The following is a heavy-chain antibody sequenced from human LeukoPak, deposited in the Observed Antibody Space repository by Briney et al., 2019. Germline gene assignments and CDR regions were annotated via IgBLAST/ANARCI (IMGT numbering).Heavy chain of an antibody. CDR2: IYSGGST. CDR1: GFTVSSSY. J-gene: IGHJ4*02. CDR3: ARPYYYDSSGYYPYY. D-gene: IGHD3-22*01. V-gene: IGHV3-66*02. Sequence: PGGSLRLSCAASGFTVSSSYMSWVRQAPGKGLEWVSVIYSGGSTYYADSVKGRFTISRDNSKNTLYLQMNSLRAEGTAVYYCARPYYYDSSGYYPYYWGQGALVTVSS.